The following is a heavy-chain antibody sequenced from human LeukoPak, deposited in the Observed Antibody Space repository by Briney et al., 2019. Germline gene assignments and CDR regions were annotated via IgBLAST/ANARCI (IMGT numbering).Heavy chain of an antibody. V-gene: IGHV1-69*05. J-gene: IGHJ6*03. CDR2: IIPIFGTA. CDR1: GGTFSSYA. D-gene: IGHD3-22*01. CDR3: ARVFTMIVVVISYYYYYYMDV. Sequence: SVKVSCKASGGTFSSYAISWVRQAPGQGLEWMGGIIPIFGTANYAQKFQGRVTITTDESTSTAYMELSSLRSEDTAVYYCARVFTMIVVVISYYYYYYMDVWGKGTTVTVSS.